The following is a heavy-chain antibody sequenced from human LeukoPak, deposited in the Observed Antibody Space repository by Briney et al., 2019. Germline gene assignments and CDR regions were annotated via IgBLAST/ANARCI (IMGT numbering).Heavy chain of an antibody. CDR1: GYTFTGYY. CDR3: AITNQEQQMDY. CDR2: INPSGGST. D-gene: IGHD6-13*01. V-gene: IGHV1-46*01. J-gene: IGHJ4*02. Sequence: EASVKVSCKASGYTFTGYYMHWVRQAPGQGLEWMGIINPSGGSTSYAQKFQGRVTMTRDMSTSTVYMELSSLRSEDTAVYYCAITNQEQQMDYWGQGTLVTVSS.